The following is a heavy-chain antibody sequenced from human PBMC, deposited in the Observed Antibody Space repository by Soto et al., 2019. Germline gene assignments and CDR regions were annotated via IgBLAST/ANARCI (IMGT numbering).Heavy chain of an antibody. CDR3: ARDAECSGSYFGDH. D-gene: IGHD3-10*02. Sequence: QVQLVQSGAEVKKPGTSVKVSCKASGYTFTNYDINWVRQATGQGLECMGWMNPNSGNTGYAQKFQGRATKTRNTSINTFFMELSSLTYEDTAIYYCARDAECSGSYFGDHWGQGTLVTVSS. J-gene: IGHJ1*01. CDR1: GYTFTNYD. CDR2: MNPNSGNT. V-gene: IGHV1-8*01.